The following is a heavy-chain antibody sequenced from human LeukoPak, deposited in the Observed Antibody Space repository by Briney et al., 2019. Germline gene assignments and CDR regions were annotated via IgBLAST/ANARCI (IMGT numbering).Heavy chain of an antibody. D-gene: IGHD3-22*01. Sequence: GGSLRLSCEVSGFTFSSHWMHWVRQAPGKGPVWVSRTNTDGSTTNYADSVEGRFTISRDNAKNTVYLQMNSLRAEDTAVYYCARARDLYDSSGYSFDYWGQGILVTVSS. J-gene: IGHJ4*02. V-gene: IGHV3-74*01. CDR2: TNTDGSTT. CDR3: ARARDLYDSSGYSFDY. CDR1: GFTFSSHW.